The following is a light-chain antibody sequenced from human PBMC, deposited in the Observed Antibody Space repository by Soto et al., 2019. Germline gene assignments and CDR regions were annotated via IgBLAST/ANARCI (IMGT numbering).Light chain of an antibody. V-gene: IGKV1-5*03. CDR2: KAS. Sequence: DIQMTQSPSTLSGSVGDRVTITCRASQTISSWLAWYQQKPGKAPKLLIYKASTLKSGVPSRFSGSGSGTEFTLTISGLQNDDFATYYCQQYNSYSWTFGQGTKVDIK. CDR3: QQYNSYSWT. CDR1: QTISSW. J-gene: IGKJ1*01.